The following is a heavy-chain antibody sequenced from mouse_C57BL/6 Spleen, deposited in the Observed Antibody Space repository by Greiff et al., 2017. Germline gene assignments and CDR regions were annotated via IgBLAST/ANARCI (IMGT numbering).Heavy chain of an antibody. J-gene: IGHJ3*01. V-gene: IGHV1-53*01. CDR3: AREDYGSSRFAY. D-gene: IGHD1-1*01. CDR2: INPSNGGT. Sequence: QVQLQQPGTELVKPGASVKLSCKASGYTFTSYWMHWVKQRPGQGLEWIGNINPSNGGTNYNEKLKSKATLTVDKSSSTAYMQTSRLTSEDSAVYYCAREDYGSSRFAYWGQGTLVTVSA. CDR1: GYTFTSYW.